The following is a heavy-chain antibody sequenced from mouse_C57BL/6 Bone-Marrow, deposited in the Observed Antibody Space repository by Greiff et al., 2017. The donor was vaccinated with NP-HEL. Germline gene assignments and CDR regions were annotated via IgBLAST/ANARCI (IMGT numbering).Heavy chain of an antibody. CDR3: ARWLLPGNYFDY. D-gene: IGHD2-3*01. CDR2: INPSTGGT. V-gene: IGHV1-43*01. J-gene: IGHJ2*01. CDR1: GYSFTGYY. Sequence: VQLQQSGPELVKPGASVKISCKASGYSFTGYYMHWVKQSSEKSLEWIGEINPSTGGTSYNQKFKGKATLTVDKSSSTAYMQRKSLTSEDAAVYYGARWLLPGNYFDYWGQGTTLTVSS.